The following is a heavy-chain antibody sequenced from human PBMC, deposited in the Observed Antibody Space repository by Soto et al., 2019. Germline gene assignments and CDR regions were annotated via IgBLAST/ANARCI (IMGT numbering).Heavy chain of an antibody. CDR3: AHRLSWDAFDI. CDR2: IYWDDEK. J-gene: IGHJ3*02. Sequence: QITLKESGPTLVKRTQPLTLTCTFSGFSLSDNGVGVGWIRQPPGKALEWLALIYWDDEKIYSPSLKTRLTITKDTSKNQVLLTMTSMDPVDTATYYCAHRLSWDAFDIWGQGTMVTVSS. D-gene: IGHD1-26*01. V-gene: IGHV2-5*02. CDR1: GFSLSDNGVG.